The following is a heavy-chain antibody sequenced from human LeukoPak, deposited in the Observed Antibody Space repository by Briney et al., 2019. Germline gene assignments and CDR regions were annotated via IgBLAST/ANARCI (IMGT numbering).Heavy chain of an antibody. CDR2: INSDGSSR. CDR3: ARGLAVAGSSWFDP. CDR1: GFTFSSYW. J-gene: IGHJ5*02. Sequence: HAGGSLRLSCAASGFTFSSYWMHWVRQVPGKGLVWVSRINSDGSSRSYVDSVMGRFTISRDNAKNTLYLQLDSLRAEDTAVYYCARGLAVAGSSWFDPWGQGTLVSVSS. V-gene: IGHV3-74*01. D-gene: IGHD6-19*01.